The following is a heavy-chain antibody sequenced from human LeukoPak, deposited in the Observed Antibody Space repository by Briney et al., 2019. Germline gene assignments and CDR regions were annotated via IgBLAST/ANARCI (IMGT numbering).Heavy chain of an antibody. CDR3: ARVDPPMGYSSGWSYYYFDY. CDR2: ISYDGSNK. D-gene: IGHD6-19*01. CDR1: GFTFSSYA. Sequence: PGGSLRLSCAASGFTFSSYAMHWVRQAPGKGLEWVAVISYDGSNKYYADSVKGRFTISRDNSKNTLYLQMNSLRAEDTAVYYCARVDPPMGYSSGWSYYYFDYWGQGTLVTVSS. J-gene: IGHJ4*02. V-gene: IGHV3-30*04.